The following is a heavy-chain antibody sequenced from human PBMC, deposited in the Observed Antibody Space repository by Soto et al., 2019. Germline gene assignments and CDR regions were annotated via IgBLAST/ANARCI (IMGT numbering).Heavy chain of an antibody. CDR2: VHISGHS. CDR1: GGSVRAPDW. D-gene: IGHD1-1*01. CDR3: ARVRQGCSANNCYFYP. J-gene: IGHJ1*01. V-gene: IGHV4-4*02. Sequence: SETLSLTCTLSGGSVRAPDWWNWVRQSPDKGLEWIAEVHISGHSNYNPSLRSRVSVSIDSYKNQFYLNLNSVTAADTAIYYCARVRQGCSANNCYFYPWGQGTQVTVSA.